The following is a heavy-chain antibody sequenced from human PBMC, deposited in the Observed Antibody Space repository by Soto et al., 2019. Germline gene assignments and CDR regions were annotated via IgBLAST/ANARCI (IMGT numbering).Heavy chain of an antibody. J-gene: IGHJ4*02. CDR1: GFSFSNCG. D-gene: IGHD2-15*01. Sequence: QVQLVESGGGVVQPGRSLRLSCAASGFSFSNCGMHWVRQAPGKGLEWVAAISFDGSDKYYLESVKGRFTISRDKSKNTLFLQMNSLRVEDTDVYYCVKGSEVARQELDYWGQGTLVTVSS. V-gene: IGHV3-30*18. CDR3: VKGSEVARQELDY. CDR2: ISFDGSDK.